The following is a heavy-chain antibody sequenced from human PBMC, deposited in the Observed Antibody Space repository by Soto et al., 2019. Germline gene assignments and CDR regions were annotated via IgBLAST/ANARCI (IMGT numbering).Heavy chain of an antibody. J-gene: IGHJ4*02. V-gene: IGHV3-21*01. Sequence: EVHLVESGGGLVKPGGSLRLSCTASGFIFRTYGMTWVRQAPGKGLEWVSSIYSSGTFIYYADSVKGRFTISRYDAKNSLFMQMNSLRAEDTAVYYCGRAIGRGIIRDWGQGTLVTVSS. CDR3: GRAIGRGIIRD. CDR2: IYSSGTFI. CDR1: GFIFRTYG. D-gene: IGHD3-10*01.